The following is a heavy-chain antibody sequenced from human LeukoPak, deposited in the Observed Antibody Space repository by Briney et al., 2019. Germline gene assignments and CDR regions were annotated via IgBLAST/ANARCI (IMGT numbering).Heavy chain of an antibody. CDR2: INHSGST. V-gene: IGHV4-34*01. CDR1: GGSFSGYY. CDR3: ARVAFYDYVWGSYRPFDY. Sequence: PSETLSLTCAVYGGSFSGYYWSWIRQPRGKGLEWIGEINHSGSTNYNPSLRSRVTISVDTSKNQFSLKLSSVTAADTAVYYCARVAFYDYVWGSYRPFDYWGQGTLVTVSS. J-gene: IGHJ4*02. D-gene: IGHD3-16*02.